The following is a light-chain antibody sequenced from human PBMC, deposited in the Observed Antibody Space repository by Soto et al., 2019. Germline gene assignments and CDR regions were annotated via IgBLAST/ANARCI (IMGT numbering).Light chain of an antibody. CDR2: GAS. CDR1: QSVSTY. V-gene: IGKV3-20*01. J-gene: IGKJ1*01. Sequence: EVVLTQSPGTLSLSPGERATLSCRASQSVSTYLVWYQQRPGQAPRLLIYGASNRATGIPDRFSGSGSGTDFTLTISRLEPEDVVVYYCQQYGSSPRTFGQGTKLDIK. CDR3: QQYGSSPRT.